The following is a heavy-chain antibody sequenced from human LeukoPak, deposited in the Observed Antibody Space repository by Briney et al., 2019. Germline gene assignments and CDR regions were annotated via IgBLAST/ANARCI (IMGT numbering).Heavy chain of an antibody. CDR3: ARRRRGVVITNNWFDP. D-gene: IGHD3-3*01. CDR1: GGTFSSYA. CDR2: IIPIFGTA. J-gene: IGHJ5*02. Sequence: SVKVSCKASGGTFSSYAISWVRQAPGQGLEWMGGIIPIFGTANYAQKFQGRVTITTDESTSTAYMELSSLRSEDTAVYYCARRRRGVVITNNWFDPWGQGTLVTVSS. V-gene: IGHV1-69*05.